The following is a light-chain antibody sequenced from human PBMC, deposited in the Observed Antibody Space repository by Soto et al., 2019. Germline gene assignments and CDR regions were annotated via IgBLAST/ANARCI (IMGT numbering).Light chain of an antibody. Sequence: EIVLTHSPATLSLSPGERATLSCRASQSVTSYFAWYPQKPGQAPRFRIYDASNRATGIPARFSGSGAGTDFTLTTISLEPEDFAVSYCHPRHKWRSYTLGPGTKLELK. J-gene: IGKJ2*01. CDR1: QSVTSY. CDR2: DAS. CDR3: HPRHKWRSYT. V-gene: IGKV3-11*01.